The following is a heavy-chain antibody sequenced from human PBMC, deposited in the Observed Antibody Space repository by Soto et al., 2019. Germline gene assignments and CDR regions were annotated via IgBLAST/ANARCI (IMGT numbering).Heavy chain of an antibody. Sequence: HPGGSLGLSFAASGFTFGSYGMHWVRRATGKGLEGVSAIGTAGDTYYPGSVKGRFTISRENAKDSLYLQMNSLRAEDTAVYYCARALDYGGNPDYWGQGT. CDR2: IGTAGDT. CDR1: GFTFGSYG. D-gene: IGHD4-17*01. J-gene: IGHJ4*02. CDR3: ARALDYGGNPDY. V-gene: IGHV3-13*01.